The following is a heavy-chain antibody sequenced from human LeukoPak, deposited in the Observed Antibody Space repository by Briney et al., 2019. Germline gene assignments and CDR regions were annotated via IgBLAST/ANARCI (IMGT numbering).Heavy chain of an antibody. J-gene: IGHJ3*02. CDR1: GFTFSSYS. CDR2: ISSSSSYI. Sequence: GGSLRLSCAASGFTFSSYSMNWVRQAPGKGLEWVSSISSSSSYIYYADSVEGRFTISRDNAKNSLYLQMNSLRAEDTAVYYCARDGSTYYYDSSGYLVYAFDIWGQGTMVTVSS. D-gene: IGHD3-22*01. V-gene: IGHV3-21*01. CDR3: ARDGSTYYYDSSGYLVYAFDI.